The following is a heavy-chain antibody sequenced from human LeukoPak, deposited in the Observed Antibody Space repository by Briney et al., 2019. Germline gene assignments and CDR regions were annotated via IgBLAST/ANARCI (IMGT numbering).Heavy chain of an antibody. J-gene: IGHJ4*02. CDR2: IIPIFGTA. Sequence: SVKVSCKASGGTFSSYAISWVRQAPGQGLEWMGGIIPIFGTANYAQKFQGRVTITADKSTSTAYMELSSLRSEDTAVYYCARGRGSTIFGVVGPAPYYFDYWGQGTLVTVSS. D-gene: IGHD3-3*01. CDR3: ARGRGSTIFGVVGPAPYYFDY. CDR1: GGTFSSYA. V-gene: IGHV1-69*06.